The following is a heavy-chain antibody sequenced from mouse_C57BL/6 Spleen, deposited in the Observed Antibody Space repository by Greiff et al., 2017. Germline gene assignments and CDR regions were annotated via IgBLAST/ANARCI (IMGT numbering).Heavy chain of an antibody. D-gene: IGHD1-1*01. CDR2: INPNNGGT. CDR1: GYTFTDYY. J-gene: IGHJ2*01. CDR3: ARCRGYYYGSSSYLDY. V-gene: IGHV1-26*01. Sequence: VQLQQSGPELVKPGASVKISCKASGYTFTDYYMNWVKQSHGKSLEWIGDINPNNGGTSYNQKFKGKATLTVDKSSSTAYMELRSLTSEDSAVYYCARCRGYYYGSSSYLDYWGQGTTLTVSS.